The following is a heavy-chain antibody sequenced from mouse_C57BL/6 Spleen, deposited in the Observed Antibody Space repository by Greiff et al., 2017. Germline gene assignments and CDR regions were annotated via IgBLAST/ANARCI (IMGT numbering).Heavy chain of an antibody. V-gene: IGHV1-50*01. J-gene: IGHJ2*01. CDR2: IDPSDSYT. Sequence: VKLQQPGAELVKPGASVKLSCKASGYTFTSYWMQWVKQRPGQGLEWIGEIDPSDSYTNYNQKFKGKATLTVDTSSSTAYMQLSSLTSEDSAVYYCARTENGRFDYWGQGTTLTVSS. D-gene: IGHD1-1*01. CDR3: ARTENGRFDY. CDR1: GYTFTSYW.